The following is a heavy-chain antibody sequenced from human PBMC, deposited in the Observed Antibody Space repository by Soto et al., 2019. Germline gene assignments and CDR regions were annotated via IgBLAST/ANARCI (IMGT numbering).Heavy chain of an antibody. CDR2: IYSGGST. D-gene: IGHD1-26*01. V-gene: IGHV3-66*01. CDR1: GFTVSSNY. J-gene: IGHJ3*02. Sequence: GGSLRLSCAASGFTVSSNYMSWVRQAPGKGLEWVSVIYSGGSTYYADSVKGRFTISRDNSKNTLYLQMNSLRAEDTAVYYCASASGGPRLVGRGDAFDIWGQGTMVTVSS. CDR3: ASASGGPRLVGRGDAFDI.